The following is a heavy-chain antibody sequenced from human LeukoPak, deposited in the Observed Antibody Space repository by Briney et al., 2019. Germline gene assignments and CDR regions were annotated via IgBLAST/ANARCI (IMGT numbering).Heavy chain of an antibody. Sequence: SETLSLTCTASGGSISSYYWSWIRQPAGKGLEWIGRIYTSGSTNYNPSLKSRVTMSVDTSKNQFSLKLSSVTAADTAVYYCARDATMVRGDPYGMDVWGQGTTVTVSS. CDR1: GGSISSYY. CDR3: ARDATMVRGDPYGMDV. V-gene: IGHV4-4*07. J-gene: IGHJ6*02. D-gene: IGHD3-10*01. CDR2: IYTSGST.